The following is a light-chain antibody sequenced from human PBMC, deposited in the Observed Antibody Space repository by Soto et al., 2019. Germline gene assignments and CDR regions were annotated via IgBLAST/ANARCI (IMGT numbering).Light chain of an antibody. CDR3: KQYSSYPWT. V-gene: IGKV1-5*03. CDR2: QAS. CDR1: QSVNDW. Sequence: DIPMTQSPSALSASVGDRVTITCRASQSVNDWLAWYQQKQGKAPKLLIYQASGLESGVPSRFSGSGSGTEFTLTISSLQPDYFATYSCKQYSSYPWTFGQGTKVEIK. J-gene: IGKJ1*01.